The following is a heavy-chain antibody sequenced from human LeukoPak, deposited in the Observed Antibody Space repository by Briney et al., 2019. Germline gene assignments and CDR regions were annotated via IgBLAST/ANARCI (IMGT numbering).Heavy chain of an antibody. Sequence: GGSLRLSCAASGFTFSSYGMHWVRQAPGMGLEWVSIIWYDGTNKYYADSVKGRFTISRDNSKNTLYLQMNSLRAEDTAVYYCARSGNLYYFDYWGQGTLVTVSS. CDR2: IWYDGTNK. CDR1: GFTFSSYG. V-gene: IGHV3-33*01. J-gene: IGHJ4*02. CDR3: ARSGNLYYFDY.